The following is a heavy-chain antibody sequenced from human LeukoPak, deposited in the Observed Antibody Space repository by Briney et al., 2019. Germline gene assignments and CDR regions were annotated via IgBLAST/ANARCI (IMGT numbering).Heavy chain of an antibody. CDR2: IYSGGST. CDR3: ASLYSGSYYMDAFDI. J-gene: IGHJ3*02. D-gene: IGHD1-26*01. V-gene: IGHV3-53*01. CDR1: GFTVSSNY. Sequence: GGSLRLSCAASGFTVSSNYMNWVRQAPGKGLEWVSVIYSGGSTYYADSVKGRFTISRDSSKNTLYLQMNTLRAEDTAVYYCASLYSGSYYMDAFDIWGQGTMVTVSS.